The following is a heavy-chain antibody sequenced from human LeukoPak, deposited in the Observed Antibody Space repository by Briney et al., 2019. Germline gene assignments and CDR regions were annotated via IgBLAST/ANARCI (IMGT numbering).Heavy chain of an antibody. CDR1: GGSISSYY. CDR3: ARHPLYSSGWYADAFDI. D-gene: IGHD6-19*01. CDR2: IYYSGST. Sequence: PSETLSLTCTVSGGSISSYYWSWIRQPPGKGLEWIGYIYYSGSTNYNPSLKSRVTISVDTSKNQFSLKLSSVTAADTAVYYCARHPLYSSGWYADAFDIWGQGTIVTVSS. J-gene: IGHJ3*02. V-gene: IGHV4-59*08.